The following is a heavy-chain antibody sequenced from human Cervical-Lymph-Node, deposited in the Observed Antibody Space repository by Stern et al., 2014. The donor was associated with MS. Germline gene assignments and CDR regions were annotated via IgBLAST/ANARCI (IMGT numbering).Heavy chain of an antibody. J-gene: IGHJ2*01. CDR1: GGSVSSTNW. Sequence: QLQLQESGPGLVKPSGTLSLTCAVSGGSVSSTNWWSWVRQSPGKGLEWIGNIYHSGASNYRPSLRSRVPISLDTSKNHLSLHLTSVTAADTAVYYCARERQQYCNSEGCSYWYFDLWGRGTLVTVSS. CDR3: ARERQQYCNSEGCSYWYFDL. CDR2: IYHSGAS. D-gene: IGHD2/OR15-2a*01. V-gene: IGHV4-4*02.